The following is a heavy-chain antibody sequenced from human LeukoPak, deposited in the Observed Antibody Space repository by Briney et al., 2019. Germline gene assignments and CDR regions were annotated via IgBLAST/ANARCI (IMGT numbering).Heavy chain of an antibody. Sequence: SETLSLTCNVLGGSIRSSNYYWGWIRQPPGKGLEWFGSIYYSGSTYYNPSLKGRITMYVDTSNNQFSLKLTSATATDTAVYYCARLFYYDSSGPPSWGQGTLVTVSS. D-gene: IGHD3-22*01. V-gene: IGHV4-39*01. CDR2: IYYSGST. J-gene: IGHJ5*02. CDR3: ARLFYYDSSGPPS. CDR1: GGSIRSSNYY.